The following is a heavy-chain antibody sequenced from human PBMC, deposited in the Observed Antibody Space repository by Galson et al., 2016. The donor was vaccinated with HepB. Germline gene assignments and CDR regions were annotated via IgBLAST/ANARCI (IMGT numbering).Heavy chain of an antibody. CDR2: IASNSRYI. V-gene: IGHV3-21*01. CDR3: ARERNYYDSSGYYYDYFDY. D-gene: IGHD3-22*01. J-gene: IGHJ4*02. Sequence: SLRLSCAVSGFTFSSYSMHWVRQAPGKGLEWVSSIASNSRYINYADSVKGRFTMSRDNAKNSLYLQMNSLRAEDTAVYYCARERNYYDSSGYYYDYFDYWGQGTLVTVSS. CDR1: GFTFSSYS.